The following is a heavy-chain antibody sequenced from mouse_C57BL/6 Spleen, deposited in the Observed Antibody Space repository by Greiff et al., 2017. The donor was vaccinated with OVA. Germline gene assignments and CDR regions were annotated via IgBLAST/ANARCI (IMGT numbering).Heavy chain of an antibody. V-gene: IGHV1-50*01. J-gene: IGHJ1*03. Sequence: QVQLQQSGAELVKPGASVKLSCKASGYTFTSYWMQWVKQRPGQGLEWIGEIDPSDSYTNYNQKFKGKATLTVDTSSSTAYMQLSSLTSEDSAVYYCARSIVLDYSNYVPYWYFDVWGTGTTVTVSS. CDR3: ARSIVLDYSNYVPYWYFDV. CDR1: GYTFTSYW. D-gene: IGHD2-5*01. CDR2: IDPSDSYT.